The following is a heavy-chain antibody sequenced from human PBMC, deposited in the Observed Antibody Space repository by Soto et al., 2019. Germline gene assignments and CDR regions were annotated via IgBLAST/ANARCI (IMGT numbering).Heavy chain of an antibody. CDR2: FSDSGGSI. J-gene: IGHJ4*02. CDR3: VKPGVSWGVGENYLDN. CDR1: GFTFSTYA. Sequence: EVQLLESGGGLVQPGGSLRLSCAASGFTFSTYAMSWVRQAPGKGLEWVSSFSDSGGSIYYADSVKGRFTISRDTSQNTLSLQMNSLRAEDTAVYYCVKPGVSWGVGENYLDNWGQGTLVTVSS. V-gene: IGHV3-23*01. D-gene: IGHD3-10*01.